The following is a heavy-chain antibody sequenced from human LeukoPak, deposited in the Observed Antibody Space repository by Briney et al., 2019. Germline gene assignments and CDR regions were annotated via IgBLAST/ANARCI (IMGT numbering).Heavy chain of an antibody. CDR1: GGSISSYY. CDR3: ARGGVDCSSTSCYIWFDP. CDR2: IYTSGST. V-gene: IGHV4-4*07. J-gene: IGHJ5*02. D-gene: IGHD2-2*02. Sequence: SVTLSLTCTVSGGSISSYYWSWIRQPAGKGLEWIGRIYTSGSTNYNPSLKSRVTMSVDTSKNQFSLKLSSVTAADTAVYYCARGGVDCSSTSCYIWFDPWGQGTLVTVSS.